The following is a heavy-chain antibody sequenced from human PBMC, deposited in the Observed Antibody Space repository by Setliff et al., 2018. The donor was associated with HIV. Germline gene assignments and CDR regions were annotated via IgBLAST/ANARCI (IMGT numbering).Heavy chain of an antibody. CDR3: ARGSGRFCSGGRCSAFDY. Sequence: PSETLSLTCTVSGASISSSSYYWGWIRQPPGKGLEWIGSIYQTGTTYYNPSLKSRVTISVDTSQNQFSLRLSSVTAADTAVYYCARGSGRFCSGGRCSAFDYWGQGTLVTVSS. CDR1: GASISSSSYY. J-gene: IGHJ4*02. V-gene: IGHV4-39*07. CDR2: IYQTGTT. D-gene: IGHD2-15*01.